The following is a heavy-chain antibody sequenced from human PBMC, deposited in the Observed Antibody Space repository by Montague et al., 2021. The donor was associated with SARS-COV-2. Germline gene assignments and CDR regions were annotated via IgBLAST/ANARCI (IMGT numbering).Heavy chain of an antibody. CDR2: IYYSGST. CDR3: ARRRYYGGNSGCQGLVDY. D-gene: IGHD4-23*01. Sequence: SETLSLTCIVSGGSISSSSYHWGWIRQPPGKGLEWIVTIYYSGSTYYNPSLKSRVTISVDTSKNQFSLKLSSVTAADTAAYYCARRRYYGGNSGCQGLVDYWGQGALVTVSS. CDR1: GGSISSSSYH. V-gene: IGHV4-39*01. J-gene: IGHJ4*02.